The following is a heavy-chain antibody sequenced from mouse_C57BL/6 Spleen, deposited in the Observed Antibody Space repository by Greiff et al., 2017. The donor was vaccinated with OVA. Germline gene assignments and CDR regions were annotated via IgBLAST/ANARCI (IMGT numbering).Heavy chain of an antibody. D-gene: IGHD1-1*01. CDR3: AQEDYGSSLPFDY. V-gene: IGHV2-3*01. J-gene: IGHJ2*01. CDR1: GFSLTSYG. Sequence: VHLVESGPGLVAPSQSLSITCTVSGFSLTSYGVSWVRQTPGKGLEWMGVIWGDGSTNYHSALISRLSNSNDNSKSQVFLKLNSLQTDYTATYYCAQEDYGSSLPFDYWGQGTTLTVSS. CDR2: IWGDGST.